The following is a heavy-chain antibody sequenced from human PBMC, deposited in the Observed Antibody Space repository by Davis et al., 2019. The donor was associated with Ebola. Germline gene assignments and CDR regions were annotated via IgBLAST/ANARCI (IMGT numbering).Heavy chain of an antibody. V-gene: IGHV1-8*01. CDR3: ARAHDFWSGYYLYYFDY. CDR1: GYIFSNYD. D-gene: IGHD3-3*01. Sequence: ASVKVSCKASGYIFSNYDINWVRQASGQGLEWMGWVNPYSGHTGYVEKFKGRVTMTGDPSISTAYMELSSLRSEDTAVYYCARAHDFWSGYYLYYFDYWGQGTLVTVSS. CDR2: VNPYSGHT. J-gene: IGHJ4*02.